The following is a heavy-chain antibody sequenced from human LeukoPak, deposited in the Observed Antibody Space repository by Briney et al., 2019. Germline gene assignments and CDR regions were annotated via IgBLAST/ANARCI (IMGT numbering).Heavy chain of an antibody. D-gene: IGHD2-2*01. CDR2: IIPIFGTA. J-gene: IGHJ4*02. CDR3: ARVVGAKYQLLHLHGNFDY. CDR1: GGTFSSYA. V-gene: IGHV1-69*06. Sequence: RASVKVSCKASGGTFSSYAISWVRQAPGQGLESMGGIIPIFGTANYAQKFQGRVTITADKSTSTAYMELSSLRSEDTAVYYCARVVGAKYQLLHLHGNFDYWGQGTLVTVSS.